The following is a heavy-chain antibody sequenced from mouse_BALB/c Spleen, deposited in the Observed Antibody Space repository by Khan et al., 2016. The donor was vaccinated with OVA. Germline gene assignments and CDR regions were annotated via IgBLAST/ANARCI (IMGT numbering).Heavy chain of an antibody. Sequence: VELVESGAELARPGASVKMSCKASGYTFTTYTIHWVKQRPGQGLEWIGYIIPSTDSTTYNQKFKDKATLTADKSSSTAYMQLSSLTSDDSAVYYCAKEGAYYRSDGWFAYWGQGTLVTVSA. V-gene: IGHV1-4*01. D-gene: IGHD2-14*01. CDR3: AKEGAYYRSDGWFAY. J-gene: IGHJ3*01. CDR2: IIPSTDST. CDR1: GYTFTTYT.